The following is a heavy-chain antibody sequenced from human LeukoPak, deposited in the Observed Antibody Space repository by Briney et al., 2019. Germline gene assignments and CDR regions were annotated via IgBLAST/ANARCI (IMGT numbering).Heavy chain of an antibody. Sequence: GGSLRLSCAASGFTFSSHAMRWVRQAPGKGLQWVSSISGSGRSTYYADSVKGRFTTSRDSSKNTLFLQMNSLRVEDTAVYYRMANVGFDYWGQGTLVTVSS. V-gene: IGHV3-23*01. J-gene: IGHJ4*02. CDR3: MANVGFDY. CDR1: GFTFSSHA. D-gene: IGHD1-26*01. CDR2: ISGSGRST.